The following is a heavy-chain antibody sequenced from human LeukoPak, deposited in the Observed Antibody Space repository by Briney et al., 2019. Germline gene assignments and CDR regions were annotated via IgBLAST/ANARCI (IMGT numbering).Heavy chain of an antibody. Sequence: GGSLRLSCAASGLDFSRHGMHWVRQAPGKGLEWVALIWYDGSKKYYADSVKGRFTISRDNSKNTLYLQMNSLRAEDTAVYYCAKDSGSYWGQGTLVTVSS. CDR3: AKDSGSY. CDR2: IWYDGSKK. D-gene: IGHD1-26*01. J-gene: IGHJ4*02. CDR1: GLDFSRHG. V-gene: IGHV3-33*06.